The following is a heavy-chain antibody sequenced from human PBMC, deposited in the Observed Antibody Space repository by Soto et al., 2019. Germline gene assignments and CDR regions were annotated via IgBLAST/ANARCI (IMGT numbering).Heavy chain of an antibody. CDR1: GFTFIDYY. V-gene: IGHV3-11*01. CDR2: ISSGGSSI. J-gene: IGHJ4*02. D-gene: IGHD3-10*01. Sequence: GGSLRLSCAASGFTFIDYYMTFIRQSALKGLEWVSYISSGGSSIYYADSVKGRFTISRDNAKNSLYLQMNSLRAEDTAMYYCASLAIGTIIRGAPDFWGQGTLVTVSS. CDR3: ASLAIGTIIRGAPDF.